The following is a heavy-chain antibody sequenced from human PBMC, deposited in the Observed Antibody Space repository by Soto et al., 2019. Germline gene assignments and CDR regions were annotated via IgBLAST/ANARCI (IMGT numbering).Heavy chain of an antibody. CDR3: ARDGYCSGGSCLDGMDV. Sequence: GGSLRLSCGVSGFTLSRYTMHWVRQAPGKGLEWVALISSDGSAKNYADSVKGRFTISRDDSLYLQMTSLRGEDTAVYYCARDGYCSGGSCLDGMDVWGRGTTVTVSS. CDR1: GFTLSRYT. D-gene: IGHD2-15*01. J-gene: IGHJ6*02. V-gene: IGHV3-30-3*01. CDR2: ISSDGSAK.